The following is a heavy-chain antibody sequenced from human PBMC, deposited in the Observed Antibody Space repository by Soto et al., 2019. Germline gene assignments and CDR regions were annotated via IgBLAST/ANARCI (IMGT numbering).Heavy chain of an antibody. CDR3: ARARAAAGGLCDY. D-gene: IGHD6-13*01. J-gene: IGHJ4*02. V-gene: IGHV5-51*01. CDR1: GYKFTSYW. CDR2: IYAGDSDT. Sequence: PGESLKISCKASGYKFTSYWIGWVRQMPGKGLEWMGIIYAGDSDTKYSPSLQGQVTMSVDKSINTAYLQWRSVKASDTAMYYCARARAAAGGLCDYWGQGTLVTVSS.